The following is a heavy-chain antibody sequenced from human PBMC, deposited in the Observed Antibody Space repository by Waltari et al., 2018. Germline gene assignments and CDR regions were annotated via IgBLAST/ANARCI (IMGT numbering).Heavy chain of an antibody. V-gene: IGHV1-69*13. J-gene: IGHJ4*02. CDR1: GGTFSSYA. CDR3: ARKNYYGSGSYYNPFDY. D-gene: IGHD3-10*01. CDR2: IIPIFGTA. Sequence: QVQLVQSGAEVKKPGSSVKVSCKASGGTFSSYAISWVRQAPGQGLEWMGGIIPIFGTANYAQKFQGRVTITADESTSTAYMELSSLRSEDTAMYYCARKNYYGSGSYYNPFDYWGQGTLVNVSS.